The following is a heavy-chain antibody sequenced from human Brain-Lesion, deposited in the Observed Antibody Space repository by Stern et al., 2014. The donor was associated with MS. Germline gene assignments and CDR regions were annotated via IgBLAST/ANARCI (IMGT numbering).Heavy chain of an antibody. Sequence: EVQLLESGGGLVQPGGSLRLSCAASGFTFSKYWVHWVRQVPGKGLVWVSRSNSDGTTTSYGDSVKGRFTLSRDNAKNTVYLHMNNLRVEDTAVYYCARARGGYAPDCWGQGTLVTVSS. CDR2: SNSDGTTT. J-gene: IGHJ4*02. CDR1: GFTFSKYW. V-gene: IGHV3-74*02. CDR3: ARARGGYAPDC. D-gene: IGHD2-2*01.